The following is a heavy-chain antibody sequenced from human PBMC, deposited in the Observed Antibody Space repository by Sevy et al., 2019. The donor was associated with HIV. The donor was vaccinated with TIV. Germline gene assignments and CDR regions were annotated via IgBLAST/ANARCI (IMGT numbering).Heavy chain of an antibody. CDR1: GFTFSSYG. J-gene: IGHJ6*02. CDR2: ISHSGGST. V-gene: IGHV3-23*01. D-gene: IGHD2-2*01. Sequence: GGSLILSCAASGFTFSSYGMSWVRQAPGKGLKWVSSISHSGGSTYYADSVKGRFTISRDNSKNTLYLQMNSLRAEDTAVYYCAKGTLVVPAVIYYYYAMDVWGQGTTVTVSS. CDR3: AKGTLVVPAVIYYYYAMDV.